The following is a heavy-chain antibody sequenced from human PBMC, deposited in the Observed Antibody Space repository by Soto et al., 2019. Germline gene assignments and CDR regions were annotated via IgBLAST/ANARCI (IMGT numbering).Heavy chain of an antibody. V-gene: IGHV1-2*02. CDR3: ARDDTGANFGS. D-gene: IGHD2-8*02. CDR2: INPKNDDT. Sequence: QVQLVQSGAEVKKPGASVRVSCKAFGYRFINFYLHWVRQAPGQGLEWMGWINPKNDDTNYAQKFQGRVTMTRDTSISVAYMELCGLNSGDTAVYYCARDDTGANFGSWGQGTLVTV. J-gene: IGHJ4*02. CDR1: GYRFINFY.